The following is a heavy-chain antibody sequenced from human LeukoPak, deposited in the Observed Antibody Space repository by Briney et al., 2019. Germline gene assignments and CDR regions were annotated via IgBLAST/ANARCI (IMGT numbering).Heavy chain of an antibody. J-gene: IGHJ4*02. CDR1: GYTFTGYY. CDR2: IDPNSGGT. Sequence: GASVKVSCKASGYTFTGYYMHWVRQAPGQGLEWMGWIDPNSGGTNYAQKFQGRVTMTRDTSISTAYMELSRLRSDDTAVYYCARSNGYCSSTSCYGIPFIYWGQGTLVTVSS. D-gene: IGHD2-2*03. CDR3: ARSNGYCSSTSCYGIPFIY. V-gene: IGHV1-2*02.